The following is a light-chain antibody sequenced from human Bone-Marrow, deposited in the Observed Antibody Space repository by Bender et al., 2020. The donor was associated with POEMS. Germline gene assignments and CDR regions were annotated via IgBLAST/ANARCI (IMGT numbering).Light chain of an antibody. CDR1: ISNIGAGFG. J-gene: IGLJ1*01. CDR2: ANN. Sequence: QSVLTQPPSVSGAPGQRVTISCTGSISNIGAGFGVNWYQHLPGTAPKLLIYANNRRPSGVPDRFSGSQSGASASLAITGLQAEDEADYYCQSYDSSLSASVFGTGTEVSVL. CDR3: QSYDSSLSASV. V-gene: IGLV1-40*01.